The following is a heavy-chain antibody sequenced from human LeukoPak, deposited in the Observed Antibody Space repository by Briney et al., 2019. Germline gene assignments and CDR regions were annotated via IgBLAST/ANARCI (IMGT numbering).Heavy chain of an antibody. J-gene: IGHJ4*02. CDR3: ARDGDSVTDY. D-gene: IGHD2-21*02. CDR2: IYHSGST. V-gene: IGHV4-38-2*02. Sequence: SETLSLTCTVSGYSISSGYYWGWIRQPPGKGLEWIGSIYHSGSTYYNPSLKSRVTISVDTSKNQFSLKLSSVTAADTAVYYCARDGDSVTDYWGQGTLVTVSS. CDR1: GYSISSGYY.